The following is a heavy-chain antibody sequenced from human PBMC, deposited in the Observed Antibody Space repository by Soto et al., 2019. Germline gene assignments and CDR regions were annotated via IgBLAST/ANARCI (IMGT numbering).Heavy chain of an antibody. CDR1: GFTFSDYA. CDR2: ISFAGNIK. D-gene: IGHD6-19*01. J-gene: IGHJ4*02. V-gene: IGHV3-30-3*01. CDR3: ARAPGHSVHSSGWQIDY. Sequence: QVQLVESGGGVVQPGRSLRLSCAASGFTFSDYAMYWVRQAPGKGLEWVSVISFAGNIKYYTGSVKGRFTISRDNSKNTLHLQVNSLRTEDTALYYCARAPGHSVHSSGWQIDYWGQGTLVTVSS.